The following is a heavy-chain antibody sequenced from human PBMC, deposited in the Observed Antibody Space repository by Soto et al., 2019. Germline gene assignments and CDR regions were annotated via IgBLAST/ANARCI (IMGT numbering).Heavy chain of an antibody. CDR2: ISYDGSNK. J-gene: IGHJ4*02. D-gene: IGHD5-18*01. CDR3: ATTHTAMGVEMATSVDY. CDR1: GFTFSSYG. Sequence: SCAASGFTFSSYGMHWVRQAPGKGLEWVAVISYDGSNKYYADSVKGRFTISRDNSKNTLYLQMNSLRAEDTAVYYCATTHTAMGVEMATSVDYWGQGTLVTVSS. V-gene: IGHV3-30*03.